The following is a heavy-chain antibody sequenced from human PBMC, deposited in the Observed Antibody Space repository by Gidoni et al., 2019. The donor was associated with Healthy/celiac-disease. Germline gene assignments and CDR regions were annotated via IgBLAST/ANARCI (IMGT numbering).Heavy chain of an antibody. J-gene: IGHJ3*02. CDR3: ARDPEWGACDI. D-gene: IGHD3-3*01. CDR2: INQDGSRT. Sequence: QLVESWGGLFQPGESLRLSCAASGFSFSSHWLMWVGQTQGKGREWVDNINQDGSRTSYVDSVKGRFTISRDNPQMSLYLQMSSLRGEDTGVYYCARDPEWGACDIWGQGTMVTVSS. CDR1: GFSFSSHW. V-gene: IGHV3-7*03.